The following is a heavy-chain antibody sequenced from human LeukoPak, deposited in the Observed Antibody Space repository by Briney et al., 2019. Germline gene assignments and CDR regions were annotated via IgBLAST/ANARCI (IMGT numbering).Heavy chain of an antibody. D-gene: IGHD1-26*01. CDR3: TRVRLGASTRYFDY. J-gene: IGHJ4*02. CDR2: IRNKANSYGT. V-gene: IGHV3-72*01. CDR1: GFSFSDHY. Sequence: GGSLRLLCADSGFSFSDHYMDWVRLAPGKGLEWVGRIRNKANSYGTEYAASVKGRFTISRDDSKDSLYLQMNSLRSEDTALYYCTRVRLGASTRYFDYWGQGTLVTVSS.